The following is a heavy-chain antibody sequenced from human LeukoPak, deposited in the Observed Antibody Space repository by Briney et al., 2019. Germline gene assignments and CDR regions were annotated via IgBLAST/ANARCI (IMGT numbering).Heavy chain of an antibody. J-gene: IGHJ4*02. CDR3: AKGRGYCTGGSCYSDY. V-gene: IGHV3-23*01. Sequence: GGSLRLSCTASGFTFSNYAMSWVRQAPGKGLEWVSTISGSDGSTYYADSVKGRFTISRDNSKNTLYLQMNSLRVEDTTIYYCAKGRGYCTGGSCYSDYWGQGTLVTVSS. CDR1: GFTFSNYA. CDR2: ISGSDGST. D-gene: IGHD2-15*01.